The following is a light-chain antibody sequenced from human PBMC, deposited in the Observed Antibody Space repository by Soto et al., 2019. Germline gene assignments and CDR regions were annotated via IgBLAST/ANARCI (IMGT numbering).Light chain of an antibody. CDR1: QSVSSY. Sequence: EIVLTQSPATLSLSPGERATLSCRASQSVSSYLAWYQQKPGQAPRFLIYDASNRATGIPARFSGSGSGTDFTLTISRLEPEDFSVYYCQQRSNWPTFGQGTRLEIK. J-gene: IGKJ5*01. CDR3: QQRSNWPT. CDR2: DAS. V-gene: IGKV3-11*01.